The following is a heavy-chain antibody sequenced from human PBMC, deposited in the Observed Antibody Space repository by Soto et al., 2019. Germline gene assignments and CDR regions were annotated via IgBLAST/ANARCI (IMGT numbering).Heavy chain of an antibody. Sequence: SETLSLTCTVSGASISGFYWSWIRKSARKGLEWIGRIYATGTTDYNPSLKSRVMMSVDTSKKQFSLKLRSVTAADTAVYYCVRDGTKTLRDWFDPWGQGISVTVPQ. V-gene: IGHV4-4*07. D-gene: IGHD1-1*01. CDR3: VRDGTKTLRDWFDP. CDR1: GASISGFY. J-gene: IGHJ5*02. CDR2: IYATGTT.